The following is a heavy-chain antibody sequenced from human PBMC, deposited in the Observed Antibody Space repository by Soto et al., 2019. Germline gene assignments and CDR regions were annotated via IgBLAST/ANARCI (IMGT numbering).Heavy chain of an antibody. CDR1: GFTFGPYW. D-gene: IGHD3-16*01. J-gene: IGHJ2*01. V-gene: IGHV3-7*01. CDR3: ARPYTVAGSSYWCFDL. CDR2: IKPDGSEK. Sequence: EVQLVESGGGLVQPGGSLRLSCAASGFTFGPYWMTWVRQAPGKGLEWVAKIKPDGSEKYYVDSVKGRFTISRDNTKTSLYLQMNGLGAEDTAVYYCARPYTVAGSSYWCFDLWGRGTLVTVSS.